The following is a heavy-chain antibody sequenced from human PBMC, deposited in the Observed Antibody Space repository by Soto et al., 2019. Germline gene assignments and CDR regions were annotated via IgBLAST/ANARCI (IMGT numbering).Heavy chain of an antibody. CDR3: AKGYGDLYWYFDL. D-gene: IGHD4-17*01. CDR1: GFTFDDYA. J-gene: IGHJ2*01. Sequence: GGSLRLSCAASGFTFDDYAMHWVRQAPGKGLEWASGISWNSGSIGYADSVKGRFTISRDNAKNSLYLQMNSLRAEDTALYYCAKGYGDLYWYFDLWGRGTLVTVSS. CDR2: ISWNSGSI. V-gene: IGHV3-9*01.